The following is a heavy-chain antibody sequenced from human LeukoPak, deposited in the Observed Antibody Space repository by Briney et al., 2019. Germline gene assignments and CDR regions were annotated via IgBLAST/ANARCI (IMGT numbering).Heavy chain of an antibody. CDR2: INHSGST. CDR1: GGSFSGYY. Sequence: SETLSLTCAVYGGSFSGYYWSWIRQPPGKGLEWIGEINHSGSTNYNPSLKSRVTISVDTSKNQFSLKLSSVTAADTAVYYCARGRRTSKITMVRGVTSPTRNWFDPWGQGTLVTVSS. CDR3: ARGRRTSKITMVRGVTSPTRNWFDP. D-gene: IGHD3-10*01. J-gene: IGHJ5*02. V-gene: IGHV4-34*01.